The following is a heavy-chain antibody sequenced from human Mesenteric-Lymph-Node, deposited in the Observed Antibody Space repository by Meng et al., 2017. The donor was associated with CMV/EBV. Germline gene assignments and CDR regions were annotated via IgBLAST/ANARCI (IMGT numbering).Heavy chain of an antibody. CDR1: GSTFSTYA. CDR3: AANTIFGVAPAYFDY. J-gene: IGHJ4*02. V-gene: IGHV1-18*01. CDR2: ISAYNGNT. D-gene: IGHD3-3*01. Sequence: ASVKVSCKASGSTFSTYAITWVRQAPGQGLEWMGWISAYNGNTNYAQKLQGRVTMTTDTSTSTAYMELRSLRSDDTAVYYCAANTIFGVAPAYFDYWGQGTLVTVSS.